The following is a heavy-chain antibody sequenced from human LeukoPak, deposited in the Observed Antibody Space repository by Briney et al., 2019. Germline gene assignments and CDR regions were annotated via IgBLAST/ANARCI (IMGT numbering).Heavy chain of an antibody. Sequence: ASVKVSCKASGSTFTSYGISWVRQAPGQGLEWTGWISAYNGNTNYAQKLQGRVTMTTDTSTSTAYMELRSLRSDDTAVYYCARIVGYYDSSGYYSDYYYGMDVWGQGTTVTVSS. CDR2: ISAYNGNT. CDR3: ARIVGYYDSSGYYSDYYYGMDV. CDR1: GSTFTSYG. D-gene: IGHD3-22*01. J-gene: IGHJ6*02. V-gene: IGHV1-18*01.